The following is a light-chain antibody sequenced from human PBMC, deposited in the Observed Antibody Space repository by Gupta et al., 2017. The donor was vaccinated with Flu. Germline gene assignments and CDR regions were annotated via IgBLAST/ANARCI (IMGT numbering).Light chain of an antibody. V-gene: IGLV1-40*01. CDR3: QSYDKTLGWV. CDR1: SYNIGASYD. J-gene: IGLJ3*02. Sequence: SYNIGASYDVRWYQQFPGAAPMLIISGDNCRPSGVPDRFSGSRSSTSASLATTVLEAEDEEDYYCQSYDKTLGWVFGVGTKLTVL. CDR2: GDN.